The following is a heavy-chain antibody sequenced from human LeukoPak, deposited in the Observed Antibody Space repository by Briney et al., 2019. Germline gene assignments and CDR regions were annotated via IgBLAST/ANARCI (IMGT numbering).Heavy chain of an antibody. Sequence: PSETLSLTCTVSGGSISSYYWSWIRQPPGKGLEWIGYIYYSGSTNYNPSLKSRVTISVDTSKNQFSLKLSSVTAADAAVYYCARGGWNKFDYWGQGTLVTVSS. CDR1: GGSISSYY. V-gene: IGHV4-59*01. CDR2: IYYSGST. CDR3: ARGGWNKFDY. J-gene: IGHJ4*02. D-gene: IGHD3-22*01.